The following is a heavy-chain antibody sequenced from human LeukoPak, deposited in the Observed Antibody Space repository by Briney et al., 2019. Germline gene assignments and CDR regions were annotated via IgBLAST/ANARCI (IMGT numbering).Heavy chain of an antibody. D-gene: IGHD1-26*01. J-gene: IGHJ5*02. CDR1: GGSISSSSYY. CDR2: IYYSGST. Sequence: PSETLPLTCTVSGGSISSSSYYWGWIRQPPGKGLEWIGSIYYSGSTYYNPSLKSRVTISVDTSKNQFSLKPSSVTAADTAVYYCARQELESGSYRGNWFDPWGQGTLVTVSS. CDR3: ARQELESGSYRGNWFDP. V-gene: IGHV4-39*01.